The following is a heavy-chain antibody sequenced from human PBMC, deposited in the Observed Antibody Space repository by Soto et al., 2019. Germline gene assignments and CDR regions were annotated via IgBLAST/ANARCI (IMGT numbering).Heavy chain of an antibody. CDR2: VYYSGNT. CDR3: ARKGAAASYAHYYMDV. J-gene: IGHJ6*03. D-gene: IGHD6-13*01. Sequence: NPSETLSLTCTVSGGPISPYYWSWIRQPPGKGLEWIGYVYYSGNTNYNPSLESRVTISVDTSRNRFSLNLTSATAADTAVYYCARKGAAASYAHYYMDVWGRGTAVTVSS. V-gene: IGHV4-59*01. CDR1: GGPISPYY.